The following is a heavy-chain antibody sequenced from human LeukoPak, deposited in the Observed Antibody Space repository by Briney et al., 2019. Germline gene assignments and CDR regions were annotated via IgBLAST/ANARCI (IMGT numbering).Heavy chain of an antibody. D-gene: IGHD6-13*01. V-gene: IGHV1-18*01. CDR2: ISTYNGNT. CDR3: ARTGIAAALGDWLDP. Sequence: GASVKVSCKASGYTFTNYGISWVRQAPGHGLEWMGWISTYNGNTNNAQRFQGRVTMTTDTSTRTAYMELRSLNSDDTAVYYCARTGIAAALGDWLDPWGQGTLVTVSS. CDR1: GYTFTNYG. J-gene: IGHJ5*02.